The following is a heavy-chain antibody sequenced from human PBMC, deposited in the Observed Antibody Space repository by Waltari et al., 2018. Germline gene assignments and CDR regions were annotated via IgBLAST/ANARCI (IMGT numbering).Heavy chain of an antibody. CDR2: SNSDGSST. V-gene: IGHV3-74*01. Sequence: EVQLVESGGGLVQPGGSLRLSCAASGFTYSMYWMHWVRQAPGKGLVCVSRSNSDGSSTSYADSVKGRFTISKDNAKNTVYLQMNSLRAEDTAIYYCARGARRTTVTTGWWYFDLWGRGTLVTVSS. J-gene: IGHJ2*01. CDR1: GFTYSMYW. D-gene: IGHD4-17*01. CDR3: ARGARRTTVTTGWWYFDL.